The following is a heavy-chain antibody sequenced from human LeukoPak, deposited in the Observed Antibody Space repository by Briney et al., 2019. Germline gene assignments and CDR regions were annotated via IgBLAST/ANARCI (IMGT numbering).Heavy chain of an antibody. D-gene: IGHD6-13*01. V-gene: IGHV3-11*01. Sequence: GGSLRLSCAASGFTFSDYYMSWIRQAPGKGLEWVSYISSSGSTIYYADSVKGRFTISRDNAKNSLYLQMNSLRAEDTALYYCAKAIPGYSSSWLSAFDIWGQGTMVTVSS. J-gene: IGHJ3*02. CDR3: AKAIPGYSSSWLSAFDI. CDR1: GFTFSDYY. CDR2: ISSSGSTI.